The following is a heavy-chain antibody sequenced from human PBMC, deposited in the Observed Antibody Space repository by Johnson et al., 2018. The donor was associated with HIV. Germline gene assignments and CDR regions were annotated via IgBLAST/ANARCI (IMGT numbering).Heavy chain of an antibody. CDR1: GFTFSSYG. CDR3: LSQWLVRNAFDI. D-gene: IGHD6-19*01. Sequence: QVQLVESGGGVVQPGRSLRLSCAASGFTFSSYGMHWVRQAPGKGLEWVAVISYDGSNKYYADSVKGLFTISRDNSKNTLYLQMNSLRAEDTAVYYCLSQWLVRNAFDIWGQGTMVTVSS. CDR2: ISYDGSNK. J-gene: IGHJ3*02. V-gene: IGHV3-30*03.